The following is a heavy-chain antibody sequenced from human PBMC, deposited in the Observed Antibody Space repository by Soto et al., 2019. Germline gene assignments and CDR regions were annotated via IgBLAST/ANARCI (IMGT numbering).Heavy chain of an antibody. CDR1: RGTFSSYA. Sequence: SVKVSCKASRGTFSSYAISWVRQAPGQGLEWMGGIIPIFGTANYAQKFQGRVTITADESTSTAYMELSSPRSEDTAVYYCARRETILRNNWFDPWGQGTLVTVSS. CDR2: IIPIFGTA. V-gene: IGHV1-69*13. D-gene: IGHD4-17*01. CDR3: ARRETILRNNWFDP. J-gene: IGHJ5*02.